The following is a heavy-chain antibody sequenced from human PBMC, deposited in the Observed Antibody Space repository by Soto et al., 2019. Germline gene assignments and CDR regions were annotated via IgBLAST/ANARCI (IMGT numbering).Heavy chain of an antibody. CDR3: ASVLGNGVWALRY. V-gene: IGHV1-46*01. J-gene: IGHJ4*02. Sequence: ASVKVSCKASGYTFTSYYMHWVRQAPGQGLKWMGIINPSGGSTSYAQKFQGRVTMTRDTSTSTVYMELSSLRSEDTAVYYCASVLGNGVWALRYWGQGTLVTVSS. D-gene: IGHD2-8*01. CDR2: INPSGGST. CDR1: GYTFTSYY.